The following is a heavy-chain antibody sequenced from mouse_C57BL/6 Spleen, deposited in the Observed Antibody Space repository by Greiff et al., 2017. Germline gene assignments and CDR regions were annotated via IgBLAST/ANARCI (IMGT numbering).Heavy chain of an antibody. Sequence: VQLKESGAELVKPGASVKLSCTASGFNIKDYYMHWVKQRTEQGLEWIGRIDPEDGETKYAPKFQGKATITADTSSNTAYLQLSSLTSEDTAVYYCAEGTAQARPYAMDYWGQGTSVTVSS. CDR3: AEGTAQARPYAMDY. CDR1: GFNIKDYY. CDR2: IDPEDGET. D-gene: IGHD3-2*02. V-gene: IGHV14-2*01. J-gene: IGHJ4*01.